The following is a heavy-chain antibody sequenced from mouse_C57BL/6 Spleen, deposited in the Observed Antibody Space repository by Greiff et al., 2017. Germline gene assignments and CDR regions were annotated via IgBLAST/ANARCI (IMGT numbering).Heavy chain of an antibody. Sequence: QVQLQQPGAELVKPGASVKMSCKASGYTFTSYWITWVKQRPGQGLEWIGDIYPGSGSTNYNEKFKSKATLTVDTSSSTAYMQLSSLTSEDSAVYYCAKAYYTNWWFAYWGQGTLVTVSA. V-gene: IGHV1-55*01. J-gene: IGHJ3*01. CDR2: IYPGSGST. CDR1: GYTFTSYW. D-gene: IGHD2-12*01. CDR3: AKAYYTNWWFAY.